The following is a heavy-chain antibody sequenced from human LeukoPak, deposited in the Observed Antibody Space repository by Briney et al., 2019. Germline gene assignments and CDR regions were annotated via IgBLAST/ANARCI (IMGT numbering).Heavy chain of an antibody. CDR2: ISGSDPGT. J-gene: IGHJ4*02. CDR3: AKAPKGSCSGAFCYSFDY. D-gene: IGHD2-15*01. Sequence: GGSLRLSCVASGFMFSRYAMSWVRQAPGKGPEWVSAISGSDPGTYYADSVEGRFTISRDNSKNTLYLQMNSLRAEDTAVYYCAKAPKGSCSGAFCYSFDYWAQGALVAVSS. V-gene: IGHV3-23*01. CDR1: GFMFSRYA.